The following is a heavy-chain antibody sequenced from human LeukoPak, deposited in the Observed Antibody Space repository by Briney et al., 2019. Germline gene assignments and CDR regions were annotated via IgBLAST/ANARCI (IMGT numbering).Heavy chain of an antibody. V-gene: IGHV1-69*05. Sequence: SVKVSCKASGGTFSSYAISWVRQAPGQGLEWMGGIIPIFGTANYAQKFQGRVTITTDESTSTAYMELSSLRSEDTAVYYCARVYSSGWYYYYYYMDVWGKGTTVIVSS. D-gene: IGHD6-19*01. CDR3: ARVYSSGWYYYYYYMDV. CDR1: GGTFSSYA. J-gene: IGHJ6*03. CDR2: IIPIFGTA.